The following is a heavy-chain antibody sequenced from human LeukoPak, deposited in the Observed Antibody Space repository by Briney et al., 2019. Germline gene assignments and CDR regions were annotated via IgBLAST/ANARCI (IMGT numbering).Heavy chain of an antibody. CDR1: GFTFSNYA. CDR2: ISGLGGST. CDR3: ARDVVARISAAGTFDY. D-gene: IGHD6-13*01. J-gene: IGHJ4*02. Sequence: GGSLRLSCAASGFTFSNYAMSWVRQAPGKGLEWVSVISGLGGSTYYADSVKGRFAISRDNSKSTLWLQMNSLRADDTAIYYCARDVVARISAAGTFDYWGQGSLVTVSS. V-gene: IGHV3-23*01.